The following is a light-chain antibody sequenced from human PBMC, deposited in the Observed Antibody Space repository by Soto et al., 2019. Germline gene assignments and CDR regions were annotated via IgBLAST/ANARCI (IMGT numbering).Light chain of an antibody. CDR1: QRISSG. CDR2: DAC. V-gene: IGKV1-5*01. Sequence: DIQMTQSPSPMSASVGDRVTLPCRASQRISSGLAWYHQKPGNAPKLMIYDACILASGVLPRFSGSVSGKEFTLTISTLQPDELPPYSCQHYNSYAPTFGQAPKVDIK. J-gene: IGKJ1*01. CDR3: QHYNSYAPT.